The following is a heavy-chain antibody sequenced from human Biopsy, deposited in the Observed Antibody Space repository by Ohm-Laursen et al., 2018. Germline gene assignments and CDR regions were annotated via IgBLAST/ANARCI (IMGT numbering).Heavy chain of an antibody. J-gene: IGHJ6*02. V-gene: IGHV1-2*02. CDR1: EYSVTDYF. D-gene: IGHD4-17*01. Sequence: GASVKVSCKASEYSVTDYFIHWVRHAPGQGLEWMGWINPKSGVANHAQNFQGRVSMTRDTSIHTVYLELSSLRSDDTAVYYCARDMTVTARPYYYSGVDVWGPGTRVTVSS. CDR3: ARDMTVTARPYYYSGVDV. CDR2: INPKSGVA.